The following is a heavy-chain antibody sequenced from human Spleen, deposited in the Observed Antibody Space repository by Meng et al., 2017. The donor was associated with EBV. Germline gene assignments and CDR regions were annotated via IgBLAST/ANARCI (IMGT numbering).Heavy chain of an antibody. V-gene: IGHV4-4*02. CDR1: GRTISISDW. CDR3: ARWRRNSRNYLAGFDP. Sequence: QVELQESGPGLVEPSGTLSLTCAVSGRTISISDWWSWVRQSPAKGLEWIGEIYHSGRSNYNPSLKSRVTMSVNKSKNKFSLNLSSVTAADTAVYYCARWRRNSRNYLAGFDPWGQGTLVTVSS. J-gene: IGHJ5*02. CDR2: IYHSGRS. D-gene: IGHD2/OR15-2a*01.